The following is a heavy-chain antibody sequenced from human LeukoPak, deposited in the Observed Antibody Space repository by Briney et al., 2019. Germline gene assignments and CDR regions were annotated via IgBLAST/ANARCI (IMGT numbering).Heavy chain of an antibody. D-gene: IGHD3-3*02. CDR2: IYYSGST. J-gene: IGHJ4*02. CDR3: ASISSGR. V-gene: IGHV4-59*01. Sequence: SETLSLTFTVSGGSISSYYWSWIRQPPGKGLEWIGYIYYSGSTNYNPSLKSRVTISVDTSKNQFSLKLSSVTAADTAVYYCASISSGRWGQGTLVTVSS. CDR1: GGSISSYY.